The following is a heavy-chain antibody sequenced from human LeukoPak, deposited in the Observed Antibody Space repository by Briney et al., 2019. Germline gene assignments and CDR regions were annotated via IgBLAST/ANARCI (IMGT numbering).Heavy chain of an antibody. CDR1: GFTFSDYY. V-gene: IGHV3-11*04. D-gene: IGHD3-22*01. J-gene: IGHJ6*03. CDR2: ISSSGNTI. Sequence: GGSLRLSCAASGFTFSDYYMTWIRQTPGKGLEWVSYISSSGNTIYYADSVKGRFTISRDNAKNSLYLQMNSLRAEDSAVYYCARVPEYYDSLSHYFYYYYMDVWGKGTTVTVSS. CDR3: ARVPEYYDSLSHYFYYYYMDV.